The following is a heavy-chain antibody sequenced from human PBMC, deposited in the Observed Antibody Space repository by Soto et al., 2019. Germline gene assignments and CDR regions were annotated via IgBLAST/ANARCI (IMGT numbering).Heavy chain of an antibody. D-gene: IGHD5-18*01. J-gene: IGHJ6*02. CDR1: GFTFSSYG. CDR2: IWYDGSNK. CDR3: ARDLRGYSYGSYGMDV. V-gene: IGHV3-33*01. Sequence: QVQLVESGGGVVQPGRSLRLSCAASGFTFSSYGMHWVRQAPGKGLEWVAVIWYDGSNKYYADSVKGRFTISRDNSKNTLYLQMNSLRAEDTAVYYCARDLRGYSYGSYGMDVLGQGTTVTVSS.